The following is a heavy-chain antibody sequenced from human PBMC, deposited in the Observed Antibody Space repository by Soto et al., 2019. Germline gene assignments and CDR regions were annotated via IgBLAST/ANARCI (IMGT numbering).Heavy chain of an antibody. CDR2: IIPVLGLT. CDR3: ATDKGNTDDF. J-gene: IGHJ4*02. Sequence: QVQLVQSGAELKKPGSSMKVSCKTSGGSFNSFSFTWVRQAPGQGLEWVGRIIPVLGLTAYAQTFQGRITFSAEKSTSTAYMELSVRTSEDTAGYYGATDKGNTDDFWGQGTLVTVSS. CDR1: GGSFNSFS. V-gene: IGHV1-69*08. D-gene: IGHD1-1*01.